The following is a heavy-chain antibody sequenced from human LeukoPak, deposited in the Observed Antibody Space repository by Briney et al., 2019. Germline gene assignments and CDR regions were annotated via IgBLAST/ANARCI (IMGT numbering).Heavy chain of an antibody. J-gene: IGHJ4*02. CDR1: GGTFSSYA. CDR3: ARDDSSGYYFDY. D-gene: IGHD3-22*01. Sequence: SVKVSCKASGGTFSSYAISWVRQAPGQGLEWMGGIIPIFGTANYAQKFQGRVTITADESTSTAYMELSSLRSEDTAVYYCARDDSSGYYFDYWGQGTLVTVSS. V-gene: IGHV1-69*13. CDR2: IIPIFGTA.